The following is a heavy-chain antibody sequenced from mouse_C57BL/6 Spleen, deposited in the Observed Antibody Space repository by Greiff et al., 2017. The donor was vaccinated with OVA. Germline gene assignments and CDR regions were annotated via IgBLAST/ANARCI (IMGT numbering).Heavy chain of an antibody. CDR3: ARFPSSYAMDY. J-gene: IGHJ4*01. CDR1: GYTFTSYW. Sequence: VQLQQPGAELVKPGASVKLSCKASGYTFTSYWMQWVKQRPGQGLEWIGEIDPSDSYTNYNQKFKGKATLTVDTSSSTAYMQLSSLTSEDSAVYYCARFPSSYAMDYWGQGTSVTVSS. D-gene: IGHD2-10*02. CDR2: IDPSDSYT. V-gene: IGHV1-50*01.